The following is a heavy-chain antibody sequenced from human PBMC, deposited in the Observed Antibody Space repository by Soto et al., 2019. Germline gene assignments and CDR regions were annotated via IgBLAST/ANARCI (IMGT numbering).Heavy chain of an antibody. V-gene: IGHV1-46*01. Sequence: QVQVVQSGAEVKKPGASVKVSCKASGYTFTTYYIHWVRQAPGQGLEWMGVINPSGGSINYAQKFQGRVTXTXDXATSTVYMELSSLRSEDTAVYYCARDRGRGGSYYIYFYGMDVWGQGTTVTVSS. J-gene: IGHJ6*02. CDR2: INPSGGSI. CDR1: GYTFTTYY. D-gene: IGHD1-26*01. CDR3: ARDRGRGGSYYIYFYGMDV.